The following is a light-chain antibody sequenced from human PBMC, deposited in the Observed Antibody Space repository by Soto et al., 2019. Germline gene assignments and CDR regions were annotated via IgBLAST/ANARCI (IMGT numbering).Light chain of an antibody. CDR3: QHYDSLPIT. V-gene: IGKV3-15*01. Sequence: EIVMTHSPATLSVSPWERAALSCRASQSVSSNLAWYQQKPGQAPRLLIYGASTRATGIPARFSGSGSATEFTLTISSLQSEDFAVFYCQHYDSLPITFGQGTRLEIK. CDR2: GAS. J-gene: IGKJ5*01. CDR1: QSVSSN.